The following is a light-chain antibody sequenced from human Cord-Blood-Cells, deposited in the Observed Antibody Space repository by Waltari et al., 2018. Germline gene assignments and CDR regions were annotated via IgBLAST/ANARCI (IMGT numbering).Light chain of an antibody. CDR1: SSDVGRYHL. CDR2: EGS. V-gene: IGLV2-23*01. J-gene: IGLJ3*02. CDR3: CSYAGSSTLV. Sequence: HSALPQPPSVSGSPGPSLPISSTGTSSDVGRYHLLSGYQQHPGKAHKLMIYEGSKRPSGVSNRFSGSKSGNTASLTISGLQAEDEADYYCCSYAGSSTLVFGGGTKLTVL.